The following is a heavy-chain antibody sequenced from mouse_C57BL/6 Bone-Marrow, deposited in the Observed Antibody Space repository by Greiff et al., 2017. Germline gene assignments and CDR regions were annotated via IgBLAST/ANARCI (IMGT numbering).Heavy chain of an antibody. V-gene: IGHV5-12*01. Sequence: EVKLVESGGGLVQPGGSLKLSCAASGFTFSDYYMYWVRQTPEKRLEWVAYISNGGGSTYYPDTVQGRFTISRDNAKNTLYLQMSRLKSEDTAMYYCARRGHPYYFDYRGQDTTLTDSS. CDR2: ISNGGGST. J-gene: IGHJ2*01. CDR1: GFTFSDYY. CDR3: ARRGHPYYFDY.